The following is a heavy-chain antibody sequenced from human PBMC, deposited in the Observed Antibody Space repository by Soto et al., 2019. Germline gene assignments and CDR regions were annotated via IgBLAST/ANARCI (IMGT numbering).Heavy chain of an antibody. CDR3: ARSQGGSSSLDIYYYYYYGMDV. V-gene: IGHV1-69*01. CDR2: TIPIFGTA. CDR1: GGTFSSYA. Sequence: QVQLVQSGAEVKKPGSSVKVSCKAPGGTFSSYAIXWXXXXXXXXXXXXGGTIPIFGTANYAQKFQGRVTITADESTSTGYMELSSLRSEDTAVYYCARSQGGSSSLDIYYYYYYGMDVWGQGTTVTVSS. D-gene: IGHD2-15*01. J-gene: IGHJ6*02.